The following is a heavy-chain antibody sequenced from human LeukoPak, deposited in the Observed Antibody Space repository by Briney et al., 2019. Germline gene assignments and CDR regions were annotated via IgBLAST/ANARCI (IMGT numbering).Heavy chain of an antibody. Sequence: SETLSLTCTVSGGSISSYYWSWIRQPPGKGLEWIGYISYSGTTNYNPSLKSRVTISIDTSKNQFSLKLSSVTAADTAVYYCARAAGYSSGWYDYWGQGTLVTVSS. D-gene: IGHD6-19*01. CDR1: GGSISSYY. J-gene: IGHJ4*02. CDR2: ISYSGTT. V-gene: IGHV4-59*01. CDR3: ARAAGYSSGWYDY.